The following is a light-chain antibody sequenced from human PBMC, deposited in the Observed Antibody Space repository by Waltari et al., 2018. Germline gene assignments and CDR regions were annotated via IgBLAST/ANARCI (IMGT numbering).Light chain of an antibody. Sequence: QSVLTQPPSASGTPGQRVTISCSGSSSNIGSNTVNWYQQLPGTAPKLHIYSDNQRPSGVPDRCAGSKSGTSASLAISGLQSEDEADYYCAAWDDSLNGRVFGGGTKLTVL. CDR1: SSNIGSNT. J-gene: IGLJ3*02. V-gene: IGLV1-44*01. CDR3: AAWDDSLNGRV. CDR2: SDN.